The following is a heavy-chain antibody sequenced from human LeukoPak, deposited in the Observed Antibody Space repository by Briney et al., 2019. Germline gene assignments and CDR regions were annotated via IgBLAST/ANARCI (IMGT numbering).Heavy chain of an antibody. J-gene: IGHJ4*02. CDR2: ISSGSSYI. V-gene: IGHV3-21*01. CDR1: GFTFSSYS. D-gene: IGHD3-22*01. CDR3: ARRNSGYFADY. Sequence: GGSLRLSCTASGFTFSSYSMNWVRQAPGKGLEWVSSISSGSSYIYYADSVKGRFTISRDNANNSLYLQMNSLRAEDTAVYYCARRNSGYFADYWGQGTLVTVSS.